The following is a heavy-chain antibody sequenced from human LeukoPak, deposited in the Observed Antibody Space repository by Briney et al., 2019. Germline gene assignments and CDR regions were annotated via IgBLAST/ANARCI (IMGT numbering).Heavy chain of an antibody. D-gene: IGHD2-2*01. J-gene: IGHJ4*02. CDR3: ARRPASLEPNYFDS. CDR2: IYYTGST. Sequence: SETLSLTCAVSGGSIGSYYWIWIRQPPGKGLEWIGYIYYTGSTNYNPSLKSRVTISVDTSKNQFSLKLKSVTAADTAVYYCARRPASLEPNYFDSWGQGTLVTVSS. CDR1: GGSIGSYY. V-gene: IGHV4-59*08.